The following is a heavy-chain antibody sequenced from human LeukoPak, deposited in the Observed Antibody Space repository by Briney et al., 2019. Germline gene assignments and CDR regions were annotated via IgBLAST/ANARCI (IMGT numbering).Heavy chain of an antibody. V-gene: IGHV4-34*01. CDR3: ARAQPYSSGWYDAFDI. CDR2: INHSGST. J-gene: IGHJ3*02. D-gene: IGHD6-19*01. Sequence: SETLSLTCAVYGGSFSGYYWSWIRQPPGKGLEWIGEINHSGSTNYNPSLKSRVTISVDTSKTQFSLKLSSVTAADTAVYYCARAQPYSSGWYDAFDIWGQGTMVTVSS. CDR1: GGSFSGYY.